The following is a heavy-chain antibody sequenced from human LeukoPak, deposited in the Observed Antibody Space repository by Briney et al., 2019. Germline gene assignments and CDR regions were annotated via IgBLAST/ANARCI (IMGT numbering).Heavy chain of an antibody. CDR3: ARGDSSSWYEYFQH. Sequence: GASVKVSCKASGGTFSSYAISWVRQAPGQGLEWMGGIIPIFGTANYAQKFQGRVTITADKSTSTAYMELSSLRSEDTAVYYCARGDSSSWYEYFQHWGQGTLVTVSS. CDR2: IIPIFGTA. V-gene: IGHV1-69*06. J-gene: IGHJ1*01. CDR1: GGTFSSYA. D-gene: IGHD6-13*01.